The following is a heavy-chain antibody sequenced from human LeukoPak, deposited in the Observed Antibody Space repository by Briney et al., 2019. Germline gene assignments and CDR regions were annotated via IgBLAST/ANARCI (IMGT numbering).Heavy chain of an antibody. V-gene: IGHV4-34*01. CDR2: INHRGST. Sequence: SETLSLTCAVYGGSFSGYYWSWIRQPPGKGLEWIGEINHRGSTNYNPSLQCRVTISVDTSKNHFSLKLSSVTAADTAVYYCARKTYYDFWSGYYRSFDPWGQGTLVTVSS. CDR3: ARKTYYDFWSGYYRSFDP. D-gene: IGHD3-3*01. CDR1: GGSFSGYY. J-gene: IGHJ5*02.